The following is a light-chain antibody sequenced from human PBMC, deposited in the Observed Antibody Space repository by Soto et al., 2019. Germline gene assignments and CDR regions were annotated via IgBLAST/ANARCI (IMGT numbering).Light chain of an antibody. CDR3: QQSYSTPRT. Sequence: DIQMTQSPSSLSASVGDRVTITCRASQRIVSHLNWYQQKPGKAPKLLIYAAYSLESGVPSRFSGSGSGTDFSLTISSLQPEDFATYYCQQSYSTPRTFGQGTKLEI. V-gene: IGKV1-39*01. J-gene: IGKJ2*01. CDR1: QRIVSH. CDR2: AAY.